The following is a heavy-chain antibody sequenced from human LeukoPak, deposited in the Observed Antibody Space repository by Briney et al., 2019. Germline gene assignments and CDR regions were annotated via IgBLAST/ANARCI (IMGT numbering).Heavy chain of an antibody. CDR2: ISSSSSYI. Sequence: GGSLRFSCAASGFTFSSYGMHWVRQAPGKGLEWVSFISSSSSYIYYADSVKGRFTISRDNAKNSLYLQMNSLRAEDTAVYYCARNLWFGEFLDSWGQGTLVTVSS. J-gene: IGHJ5*01. D-gene: IGHD3-10*01. CDR1: GFTFSSYG. CDR3: ARNLWFGEFLDS. V-gene: IGHV3-21*01.